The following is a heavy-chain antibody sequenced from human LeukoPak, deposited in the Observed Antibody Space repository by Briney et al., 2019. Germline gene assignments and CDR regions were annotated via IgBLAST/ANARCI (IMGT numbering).Heavy chain of an antibody. Sequence: SVKVSCKASGGTFNSYSFSWVRQAPGQGLEWMGGIIPIFGTANYAQKFQGRVTITADDSTSSTYIELSSLRSEDTAVYYCARGDSMAAAASKTIYYYQHGMDVWGQGTTVIVSS. CDR1: GGTFNSYS. CDR2: IIPIFGTA. V-gene: IGHV1-69*13. CDR3: ARGDSMAAAASKTIYYYQHGMDV. J-gene: IGHJ6*02. D-gene: IGHD6-13*01.